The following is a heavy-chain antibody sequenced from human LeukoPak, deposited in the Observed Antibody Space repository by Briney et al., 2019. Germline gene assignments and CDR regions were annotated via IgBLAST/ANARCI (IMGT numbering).Heavy chain of an antibody. D-gene: IGHD5-18*01. CDR1: GGSISSYY. CDR3: ARLAPCGDNYGCGSHFDY. CDR2: IYYSGST. J-gene: IGHJ4*02. Sequence: SETLSHTCTVSGGSISSYYWNWIRQPPGKGLEWIGYIYYSGSTNYNPSLKSRVAISVDTSKNQFSLKLTSVTAADTAVYYCARLAPCGDNYGCGSHFDYWGQGTLVTVSS. V-gene: IGHV4-59*08.